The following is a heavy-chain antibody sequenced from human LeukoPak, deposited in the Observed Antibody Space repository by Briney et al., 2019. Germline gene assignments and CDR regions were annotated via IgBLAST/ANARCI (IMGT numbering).Heavy chain of an antibody. CDR2: IWYDGSNK. J-gene: IGHJ5*02. Sequence: GGSLRLSCAASGFTFSSYGMHWVRQAPGKGLEWVAVIWYDGSNKYYADSVKGRFTISRDNSKNTLYLQMNSLRAEDTAVYYCLHGGCSSTSSYTWGQGTLVTVSS. V-gene: IGHV3-33*01. D-gene: IGHD2-2*02. CDR3: LHGGCSSTSSYT. CDR1: GFTFSSYG.